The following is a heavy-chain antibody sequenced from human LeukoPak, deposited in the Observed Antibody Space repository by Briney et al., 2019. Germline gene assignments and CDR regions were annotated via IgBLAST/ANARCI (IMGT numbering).Heavy chain of an antibody. CDR1: GGSFSGYY. J-gene: IGHJ4*02. CDR2: INHSGST. Sequence: SETLSLTCAVYGGSFSGYYWSWIRQPPGKGLEWIGEINHSGSTNYNPSLKSRVTISVDTSKNQFSLKLSSVTAADTAVYYCASEGDYSKQPDYWGQGTLVTASS. D-gene: IGHD4-11*01. CDR3: ASEGDYSKQPDY. V-gene: IGHV4-34*01.